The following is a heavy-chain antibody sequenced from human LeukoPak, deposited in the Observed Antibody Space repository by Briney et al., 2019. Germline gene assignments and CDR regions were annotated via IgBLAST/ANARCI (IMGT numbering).Heavy chain of an antibody. CDR2: INSDGSST. CDR1: GFTFSVYW. V-gene: IGHV3-74*01. CDR3: ARGPSRGGFDI. J-gene: IGHJ3*02. Sequence: GGSLRLSCTASGFTFSVYWMHWVRQAPGKGLVWVSRINSDGSSTNYADSVKGRFTISRDNAKNTLYLQMNSLRAEDTAVYYCARGPSRGGFDIWGQGTMVTVSS. D-gene: IGHD4-23*01.